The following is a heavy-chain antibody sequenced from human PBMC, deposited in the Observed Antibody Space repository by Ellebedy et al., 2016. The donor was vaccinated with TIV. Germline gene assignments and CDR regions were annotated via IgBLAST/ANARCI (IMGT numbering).Heavy chain of an antibody. CDR3: AAFPYISTSSAF. D-gene: IGHD3-3*02. J-gene: IGHJ4*02. CDR1: GYTFTSYY. V-gene: IGHV1-2*02. Sequence: ASVKVPCKASGYTFTSYYMHWVRQAPGQGLEWMGWIYPYSGGTNYAPKFQGRVTMTRDMSISTGYMELSGLKSDDTAVYYCAAFPYISTSSAFWGQGTLVTVSS. CDR2: IYPYSGGT.